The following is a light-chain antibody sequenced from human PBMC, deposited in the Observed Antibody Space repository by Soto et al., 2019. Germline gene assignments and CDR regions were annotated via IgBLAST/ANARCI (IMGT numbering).Light chain of an antibody. J-gene: IGKJ3*01. V-gene: IGKV3-20*01. CDR3: QHYGSSLFT. Sequence: EIVLTQSPGTLSLSPGERATLSCRASQSVSSSYLAWYQQKPGQAPRLLIYGASSRATGIPDRFSGSGSGTDFTLIISRLEPEDFAVYYCQHYGSSLFTFGPGTKVEIK. CDR2: GAS. CDR1: QSVSSSY.